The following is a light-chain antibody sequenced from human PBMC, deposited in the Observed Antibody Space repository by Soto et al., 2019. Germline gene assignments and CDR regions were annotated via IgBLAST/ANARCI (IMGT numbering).Light chain of an antibody. CDR3: QKYNSAPSIT. J-gene: IGKJ5*01. CDR2: GAS. CDR1: QSVSSSY. V-gene: IGKV3-20*01. Sequence: EIVLTQFPGTLSLSPGERATLSCRASQSVSSSYLAWYQQKPGQAPRLLIYGASSRATGIPDRFSGSGSGTDFTLTISSLQPEDVATYYCQKYNSAPSITFGQGTRLEIK.